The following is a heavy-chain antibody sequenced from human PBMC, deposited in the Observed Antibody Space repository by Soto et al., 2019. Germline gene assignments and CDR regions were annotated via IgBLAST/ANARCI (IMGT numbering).Heavy chain of an antibody. J-gene: IGHJ6*02. V-gene: IGHV1-69*12. Sequence: QVQLVQSGAEVKKPGSSVKVSCKASGGTFSSYAISWVRQAPGQGLEWMGGIIPIFDTTNYAQKFQGRVTITADVSTSSAYMELSSLRSEDTAVYYCARGGVTGDYYYHGVDVWGQGTTVTVSS. CDR1: GGTFSSYA. D-gene: IGHD3-16*01. CDR2: IIPIFDTT. CDR3: ARGGVTGDYYYHGVDV.